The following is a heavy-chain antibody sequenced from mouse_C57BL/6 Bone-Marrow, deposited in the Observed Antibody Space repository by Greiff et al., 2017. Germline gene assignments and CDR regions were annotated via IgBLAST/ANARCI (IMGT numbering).Heavy chain of an antibody. J-gene: IGHJ2*01. D-gene: IGHD1-1*01. CDR2: IDPSDSYT. CDR3: ARSLYYGSSYNY. CDR1: GYTFTSYW. V-gene: IGHV1-69*01. Sequence: QVQLQQPGAELVMPGASVKLSCKASGYTFTSYWMHWVKQRPGQGLEWIGEIDPSDSYTNYNQKFKGQSTLTVDKSSSTAYMQLSSLTSEDSAVYYCARSLYYGSSYNYWGQGTTLTVSS.